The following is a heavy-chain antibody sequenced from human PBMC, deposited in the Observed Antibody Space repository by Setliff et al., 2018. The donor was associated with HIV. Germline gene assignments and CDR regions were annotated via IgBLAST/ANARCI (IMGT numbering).Heavy chain of an antibody. CDR3: AKERQIDKTNWNDAFDI. J-gene: IGHJ3*02. CDR2: ISGSGGST. D-gene: IGHD1-20*01. V-gene: IGHV3-23*01. Sequence: LRLSCAASGFTFSSYAMSWVRQAPGKGLEWVSAISGSGGSTYYADSVKGRFTISRDNSKNTLYLQMNSLRAEDTAVYYCAKERQIDKTNWNDAFDIWGQGTMVTVSS. CDR1: GFTFSSYA.